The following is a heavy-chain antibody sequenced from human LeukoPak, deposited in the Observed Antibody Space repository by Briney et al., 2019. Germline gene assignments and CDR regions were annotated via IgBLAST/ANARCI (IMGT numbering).Heavy chain of an antibody. Sequence: SETLSLTCTVSGGSISSYYWSWIREPAGKGLEWIGRIYPSGSTHYNPSLKSRVTMSVDTSKNQFSLKLTSVTAADTAVYYCARGLEYSYGYQFDFWGQGTLVTVSS. CDR2: IYPSGST. V-gene: IGHV4-4*07. D-gene: IGHD5-18*01. J-gene: IGHJ4*02. CDR1: GGSISSYY. CDR3: ARGLEYSYGYQFDF.